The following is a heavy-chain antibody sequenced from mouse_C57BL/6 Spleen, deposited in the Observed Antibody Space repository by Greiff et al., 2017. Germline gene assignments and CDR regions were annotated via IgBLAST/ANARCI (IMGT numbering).Heavy chain of an antibody. CDR1: GYTFTDYY. CDR2: INPYNGGT. D-gene: IGHD2-3*01. CDR3: ARLDDGYSGFDY. J-gene: IGHJ2*01. V-gene: IGHV1-19*01. Sequence: EVQLQQSGPVLVKPGASVKMSCKASGYTFTDYYLNWVKQSHGKSLEWIGVINPYNGGTSYNQKFKGKATLTVDKSSSTAYMELNSLTSEDSAVYYCARLDDGYSGFDYWGQGTTLTVSS.